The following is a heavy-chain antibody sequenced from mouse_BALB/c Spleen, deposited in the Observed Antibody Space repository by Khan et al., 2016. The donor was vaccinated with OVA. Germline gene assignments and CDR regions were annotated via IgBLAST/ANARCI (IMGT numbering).Heavy chain of an antibody. CDR2: IWGGGTT. V-gene: IGHV2-6-5*01. J-gene: IGHJ4*01. D-gene: IGHD1-1*02. Sequence: VELVESGPGLVAPSQSLSITCTVSGFSLTDYGVGWIRQPPGKGLEWLGVIWGGGTTYYNSGLKSRLSISKDNSKSQVFFTMNSLQTDDTAMYYCAKLLWSHYYAMDYCGPGTSVTVSS. CDR3: AKLLWSHYYAMDY. CDR1: GFSLTDYG.